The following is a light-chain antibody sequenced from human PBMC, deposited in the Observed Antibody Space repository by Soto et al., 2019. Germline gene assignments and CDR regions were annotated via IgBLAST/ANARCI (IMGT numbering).Light chain of an antibody. J-gene: IGKJ4*01. CDR3: QQYDSYCT. CDR2: KAS. CDR1: QTISSW. Sequence: DIQMTQSPSTLSGSVGDRVTITCRASQTISSWLAWYQQKPGKAPKLLIYKASTLKSGVPSRFSGSGSGTEFTLTISSLQPYDSATYYCQQYDSYCTFGGGTKVDIK. V-gene: IGKV1-5*03.